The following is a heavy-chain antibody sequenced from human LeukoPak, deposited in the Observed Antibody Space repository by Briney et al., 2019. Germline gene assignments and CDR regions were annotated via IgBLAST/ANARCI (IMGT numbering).Heavy chain of an antibody. D-gene: IGHD3-22*01. CDR3: ARSRYYDSSGYNPTYYFDF. CDR2: IYNTVDV. J-gene: IGHJ4*02. Sequence: SETLSITCTVSGGSIIGSYWTWIRQSPGEGLEWIGYIYNTVDVKYNPSLKSHVTISIDTSRNQFSLRLNSVAAADTAVYYCARSRYYDSSGYNPTYYFDFWGQGALVTVSS. V-gene: IGHV4-59*01. CDR1: GGSIIGSY.